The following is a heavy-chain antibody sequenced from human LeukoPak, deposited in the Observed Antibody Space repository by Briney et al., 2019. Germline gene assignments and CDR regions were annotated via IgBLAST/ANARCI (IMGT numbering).Heavy chain of an antibody. CDR3: ARDRYSSSWYSSYYYYYGMDV. V-gene: IGHV3-30-3*01. CDR2: ISYDGSNK. J-gene: IGHJ6*02. Sequence: SGRSLRLSCAASGFTFSSYAMHWVRQAPGKGLERVAVISYDGSNKYYADSVKGRFTISRDNSKNTLYLQMNSLRAEDTAVYYCARDRYSSSWYSSYYYYYGMDVWGQGTTVTVSS. D-gene: IGHD6-13*01. CDR1: GFTFSSYA.